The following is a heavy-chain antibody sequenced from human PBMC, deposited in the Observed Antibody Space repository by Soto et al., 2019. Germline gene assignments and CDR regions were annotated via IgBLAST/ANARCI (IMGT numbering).Heavy chain of an antibody. Sequence: QITLKESGPALVKPTQTLTLTCTFSGFSLPTDRVGVGWIRQPPGKALEWLAVIYWDDSKTYRPSLKSRLTITTDASKNQVALTMTALDPVDTAMYFCAHGCGGRSHYWGQGALVTVSS. D-gene: IGHD2-21*01. V-gene: IGHV2-5*02. CDR3: AHGCGGRSHY. CDR1: GFSLPTDRVG. J-gene: IGHJ4*02. CDR2: IYWDDSK.